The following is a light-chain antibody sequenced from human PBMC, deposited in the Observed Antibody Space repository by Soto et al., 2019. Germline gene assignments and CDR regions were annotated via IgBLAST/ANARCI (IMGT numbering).Light chain of an antibody. Sequence: EIVLTQSPGTLSLSPGERATLSCRASQYLSSSYLVWYQQKPGQAPRLLIYAASSRATGIPDRFSGSGSATEYTLTISRLEPEAFAVYYCQQQGTFGQGTKLEIK. V-gene: IGKV3-20*01. CDR2: AAS. CDR1: QYLSSSY. J-gene: IGKJ2*01. CDR3: QQQGT.